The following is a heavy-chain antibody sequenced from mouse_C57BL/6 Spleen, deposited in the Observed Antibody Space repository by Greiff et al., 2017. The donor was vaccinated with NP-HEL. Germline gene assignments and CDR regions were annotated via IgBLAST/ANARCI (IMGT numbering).Heavy chain of an antibody. CDR3: ARGLYYGNPYWYFDV. V-gene: IGHV5-4*01. CDR2: ISDGGSYT. Sequence: VESGGGLVKPGGSLKLSCAASGFTFSSYAMSWVRQTPEKRLEWVATISDGGSYTYYPDNVKGRFTISRDNAKNNLYLQMSHLKSEDTAMYYCARGLYYGNPYWYFDVWGTGTTVTVSS. J-gene: IGHJ1*03. D-gene: IGHD2-1*01. CDR1: GFTFSSYA.